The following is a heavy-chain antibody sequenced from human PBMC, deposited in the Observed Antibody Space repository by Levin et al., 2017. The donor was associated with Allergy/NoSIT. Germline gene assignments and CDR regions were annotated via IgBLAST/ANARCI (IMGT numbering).Heavy chain of an antibody. CDR3: TRAEVGSEH. V-gene: IGHV4-61*02. CDR1: GGSISSGSYY. Sequence: SETLSLTCKASGGSISSGSYYWSWIRQPAAMGLEWIGRIYSSGSANYNSFLNSRATITVDTSKNQFLLMLSSVTAADTDVYYCTRAEVGSEHWGQGTLVTVSS. J-gene: IGHJ4*02. D-gene: IGHD3-10*01. CDR2: IYSSGSA.